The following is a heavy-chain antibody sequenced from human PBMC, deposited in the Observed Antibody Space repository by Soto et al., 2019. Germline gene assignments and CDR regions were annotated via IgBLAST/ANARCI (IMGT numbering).Heavy chain of an antibody. CDR3: ARTYYDFWRPFDY. CDR2: ISSNGGST. V-gene: IGHV3-64*01. J-gene: IGHJ4*02. CDR1: GFTFNNYA. Sequence: GVLRLSCAASGFTFNNYAMHWVRQAPGKGLEYVSVISSNGGSTYYANSVKGRFTISRDNSKNTLYLQMGSLRAEDMAVYYCARTYYDFWRPFDYWGQGTLVTVSS. D-gene: IGHD3-3*01.